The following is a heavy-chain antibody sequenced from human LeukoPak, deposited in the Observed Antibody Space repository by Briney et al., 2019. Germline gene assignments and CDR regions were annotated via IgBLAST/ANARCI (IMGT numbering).Heavy chain of an antibody. D-gene: IGHD4-17*01. V-gene: IGHV1-2*02. CDR3: AREGYGDYLGVAFDI. J-gene: IGHJ3*02. CDR1: GYTFTGYY. CDR2: INPNSGGT. Sequence: ASVKVSGKASGYTFTGYYMHWVRQAPGQGLEWMGWINPNSGGTNYAQKFQGRVTMTRDTSISTAYMELSRLRSDDTAVYYCAREGYGDYLGVAFDIWGQGTMVTVSS.